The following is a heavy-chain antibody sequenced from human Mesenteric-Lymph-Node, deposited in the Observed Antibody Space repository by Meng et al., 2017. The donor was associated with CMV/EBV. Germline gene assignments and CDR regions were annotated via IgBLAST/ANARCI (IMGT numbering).Heavy chain of an antibody. V-gene: IGHV3-66*02. D-gene: IGHD3-22*01. CDR2: IYHSGTT. CDR1: GFTVSSNY. Sequence: GESLKISCAASGFTVSSNYMNWVRQAPGKGLEWVSVIYHSGTTYYADSVKGRFTISRDSSKNMVYLQLNSLRTEDTAVYYCARSRRTLWYYYDSSGDLTGMDVWGQGTTVTVSS. J-gene: IGHJ6*02. CDR3: ARSRRTLWYYYDSSGDLTGMDV.